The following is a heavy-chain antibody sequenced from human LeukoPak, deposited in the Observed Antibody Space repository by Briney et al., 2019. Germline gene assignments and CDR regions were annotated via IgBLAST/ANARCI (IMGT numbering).Heavy chain of an antibody. CDR3: ARTMVRTNYYFDY. J-gene: IGHJ4*02. D-gene: IGHD3-10*01. V-gene: IGHV3-48*01. Sequence: GGSLRLSCAAPGFTFSSYSMNWVRQPPGKGLDGVSYISSSSSTIYYADSVRGRFTISRDNAKNSLYLQMNSLSAEDTAVYYCARTMVRTNYYFDYWGQGTLVTVSS. CDR1: GFTFSSYS. CDR2: ISSSSSTI.